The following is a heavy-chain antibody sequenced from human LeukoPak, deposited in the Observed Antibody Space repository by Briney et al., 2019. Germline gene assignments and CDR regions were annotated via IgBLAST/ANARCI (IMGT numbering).Heavy chain of an antibody. J-gene: IGHJ3*02. CDR2: ISGSGGST. D-gene: IGHD6-13*01. V-gene: IGHV3-23*01. CDR1: GLTFSSYA. Sequence: GGSLRLSCAASGLTFSSYAMSWVRQAPGEGLEWVSAISGSGGSTYYADSVKGRFTISRDNSKNTLYLQMNSLRAEDTAVYYCASSSWYLDAFDIWGQGTMVTVSS. CDR3: ASSSWYLDAFDI.